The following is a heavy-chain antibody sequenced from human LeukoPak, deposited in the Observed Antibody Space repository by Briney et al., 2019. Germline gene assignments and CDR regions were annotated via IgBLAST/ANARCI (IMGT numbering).Heavy chain of an antibody. CDR3: ARGDGSSWYASWFDP. CDR2: INHSGST. Sequence: PSETLSLTCAVYGGSFSGYYWSWIRQPPGKGLEWIGEINHSGSTNYNPSLKSRVTISVDTSKNQFSLKLSSVTAAGTAVYYCARGDGSSWYASWFDPWGQGTLVTVSS. J-gene: IGHJ5*02. D-gene: IGHD6-13*01. CDR1: GGSFSGYY. V-gene: IGHV4-34*01.